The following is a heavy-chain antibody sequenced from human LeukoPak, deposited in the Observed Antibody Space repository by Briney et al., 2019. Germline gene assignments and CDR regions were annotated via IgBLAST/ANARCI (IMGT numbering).Heavy chain of an antibody. CDR1: GYTFTGYY. CDR2: INPNSGGT. CDR3: ARSSVYYDSSGYWYFDY. D-gene: IGHD3-22*01. V-gene: IGHV1-2*02. Sequence: ASVKVSCKASGYTFTGYYMHWVRQAPGQGLEWMGWINPNSGGTNYAQKFQGRVTMTRDTSISTAYMELSRLRSDDTAVYYCARSSVYYDSSGYWYFDYWGQGTLVTVSS. J-gene: IGHJ4*02.